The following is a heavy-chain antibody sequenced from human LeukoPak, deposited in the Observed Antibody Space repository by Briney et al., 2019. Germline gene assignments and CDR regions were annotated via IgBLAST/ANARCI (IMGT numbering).Heavy chain of an antibody. D-gene: IGHD3-10*01. V-gene: IGHV1-3*01. Sequence: ASVKDSCKASGYTFTSYAMHWVRQAPGQRLEWMGWINAGNGNTKYSQKFQGRVTITRDTSASTAYMELSSLRSEDTAVYYCAREIYYYGSGSYSPPYYGMDVWGQGTTVTVSS. CDR1: GYTFTSYA. CDR3: AREIYYYGSGSYSPPYYGMDV. J-gene: IGHJ6*02. CDR2: INAGNGNT.